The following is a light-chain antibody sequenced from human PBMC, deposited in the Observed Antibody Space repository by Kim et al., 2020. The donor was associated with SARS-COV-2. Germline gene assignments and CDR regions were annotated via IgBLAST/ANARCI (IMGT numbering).Light chain of an antibody. Sequence: ASVGDRFTITCRASQDISGWLAWYQQKPEKAPNSLIYSTYTLQSGVPSRFSGSRSGTDFTLTITNLQPEDFATYYCQQYTTYPLTFGGGTKVDIK. CDR1: QDISGW. CDR3: QQYTTYPLT. CDR2: STY. J-gene: IGKJ4*01. V-gene: IGKV1D-16*01.